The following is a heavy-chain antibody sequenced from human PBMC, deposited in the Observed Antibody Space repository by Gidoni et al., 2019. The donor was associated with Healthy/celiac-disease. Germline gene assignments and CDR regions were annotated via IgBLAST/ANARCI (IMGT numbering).Heavy chain of an antibody. CDR1: GFPFSSYA. CDR2: ISGSGGST. Sequence: EVQLLESGGGLVQPGGSLRLSCAASGFPFSSYAMSWVRQAPGKGLEWVSAISGSGGSTYYADSVKGRFTISRDNSKNTLYLQMNSLRAEDTAVYYCAKDWWDGGYPYYFDYWGQGTLVTVSS. CDR3: AKDWWDGGYPYYFDY. D-gene: IGHD5-12*01. J-gene: IGHJ4*02. V-gene: IGHV3-23*01.